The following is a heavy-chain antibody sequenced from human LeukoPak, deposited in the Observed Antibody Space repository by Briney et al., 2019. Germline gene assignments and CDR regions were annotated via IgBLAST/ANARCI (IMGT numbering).Heavy chain of an antibody. CDR2: ISWNSGSI. Sequence: GRSLRLSCAASGFTFDDYAMHWVRQAPGKGLEWVSGISWNSGSIGYADSVKGRFTISRDNAKNSLYLQVNSLRAEDTALYYCAKGQRLWFGESPLGGMDVWGQGTTVTVSS. V-gene: IGHV3-9*01. J-gene: IGHJ6*02. D-gene: IGHD3-10*01. CDR1: GFTFDDYA. CDR3: AKGQRLWFGESPLGGMDV.